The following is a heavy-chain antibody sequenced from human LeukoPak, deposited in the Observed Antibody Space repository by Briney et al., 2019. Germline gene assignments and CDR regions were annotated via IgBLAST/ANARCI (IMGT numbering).Heavy chain of an antibody. Sequence: ASVKVSCKASGYTFTGYYMHWVRQAPGQGLEWIGWINPNSGGTNYAQKFQGRVTMTRDTSISTAYMELSRLRSDDTAVYYCARVGGPGYSSGWYGYWGQGTLVTVSS. V-gene: IGHV1-2*02. J-gene: IGHJ4*02. CDR1: GYTFTGYY. CDR2: INPNSGGT. D-gene: IGHD6-19*01. CDR3: ARVGGPGYSSGWYGY.